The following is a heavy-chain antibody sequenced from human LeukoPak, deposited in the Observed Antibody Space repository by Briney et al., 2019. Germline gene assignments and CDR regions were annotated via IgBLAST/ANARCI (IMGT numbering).Heavy chain of an antibody. D-gene: IGHD3-10*01. CDR1: GFTFSSYC. V-gene: IGHV3-21*01. Sequence: GGSLRLSCAASGFTFSSYCMDWVRQTPGKGLEWVSSISSSSSYIYYADSVKGRFTISRDNSKNTLYLQMNSLRAEDTAVYYCAKDSRFGESLDYWGQGTLVTVSS. CDR2: ISSSSSYI. J-gene: IGHJ4*02. CDR3: AKDSRFGESLDY.